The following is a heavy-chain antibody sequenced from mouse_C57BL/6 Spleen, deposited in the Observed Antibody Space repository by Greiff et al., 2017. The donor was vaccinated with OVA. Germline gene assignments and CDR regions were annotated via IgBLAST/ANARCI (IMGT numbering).Heavy chain of an antibody. CDR1: GYTFTTYP. J-gene: IGHJ2*01. Sequence: VKLMEPGAELVKPGASVKMSCKASGYTFTTYPIEWMKQNHGKSLEWIGNFHPYNDDTKYNEKFKGKATLTVEKSSSTVYLELSRLTSDDSAVYYCARGYYGSSSFDYWGQGTTLTVSS. CDR3: ARGYYGSSSFDY. CDR2: FHPYNDDT. D-gene: IGHD1-1*01. V-gene: IGHV1-47*01.